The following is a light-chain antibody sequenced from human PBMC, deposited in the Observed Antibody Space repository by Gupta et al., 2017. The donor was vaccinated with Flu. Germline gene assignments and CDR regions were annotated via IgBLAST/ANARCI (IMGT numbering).Light chain of an antibody. CDR3: HQYCSSSLFT. CDR2: WAS. Sequence: DIVMTQSPDYLAVSPGERANPNCKSSQSVLYRTNNKNYLAWYQQKPGQPPKLLMYWASTRESGVPDRFSGSGSGTDFTLTISNLQAEDVAVYYCHQYCSSSLFTFGPGTKVDIK. V-gene: IGKV4-1*01. CDR1: QSVLYRTNNKNY. J-gene: IGKJ3*01.